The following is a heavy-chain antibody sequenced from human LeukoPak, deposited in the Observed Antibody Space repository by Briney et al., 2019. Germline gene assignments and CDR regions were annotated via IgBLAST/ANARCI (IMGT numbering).Heavy chain of an antibody. CDR2: IYDSGST. D-gene: IGHD3-3*01. CDR3: ARGPSIRF. V-gene: IGHV4-31*03. J-gene: IGHJ4*02. CDR1: GGSISSGGYY. Sequence: SETLSLTCTVSGGSISSGGYYWRWIRQHPETGLEWIGYIYDSGSTYYNPSLKSRVTISIDTSKNQFSLKLSSVTAADTAVYFCARGPSIRFWGQGTLVTVSS.